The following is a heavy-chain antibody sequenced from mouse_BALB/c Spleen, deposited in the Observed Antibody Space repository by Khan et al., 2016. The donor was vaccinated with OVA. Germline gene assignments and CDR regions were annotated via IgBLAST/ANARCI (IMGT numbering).Heavy chain of an antibody. J-gene: IGHJ3*01. CDR1: GFTFSDYG. D-gene: IGHD1-2*01. Sequence: EVELVESGGGLVQPGGSRKLSCAASGFTFSDYGMAWVRQASGKGPEWVAFISDLAYSIYYADTVTGRFTISRENVKNTLYLEMSSLRSEDTAMYYGARGGGTAPFAYWGQGTLVTVSA. V-gene: IGHV5-15*02. CDR2: ISDLAYSI. CDR3: ARGGGTAPFAY.